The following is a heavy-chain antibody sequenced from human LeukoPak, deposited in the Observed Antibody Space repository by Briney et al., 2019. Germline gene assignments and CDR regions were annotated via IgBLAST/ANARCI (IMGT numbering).Heavy chain of an antibody. CDR1: GDSISSGSYF. CDR2: IHTSGST. Sequence: SETLSLTCTVSGDSISSGSYFWSWIRQPAGKGLEWIGRIHTSGSTNYNPSLKSRVTISVDTSKNQFSLKLSSVTAADTAVYYCARNPGFWGQGTLVTVSS. CDR3: ARNPGF. J-gene: IGHJ1*01. V-gene: IGHV4-61*02.